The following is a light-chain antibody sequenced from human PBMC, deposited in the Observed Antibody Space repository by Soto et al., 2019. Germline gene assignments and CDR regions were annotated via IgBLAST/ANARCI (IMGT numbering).Light chain of an antibody. J-gene: IGLJ2*01. Sequence: QSVLTQPPSVSGAPGQRVTISCTGSSSNIGAGYDVHWYQQLPGTAPKLLSYGNSNRPSGVPDRFSGSKSGTSASLAITWLQAEDEADYYCQSYDISLSGYVVFGGGTKLTVL. CDR2: GNS. CDR3: QSYDISLSGYVV. V-gene: IGLV1-40*01. CDR1: SSNIGAGYD.